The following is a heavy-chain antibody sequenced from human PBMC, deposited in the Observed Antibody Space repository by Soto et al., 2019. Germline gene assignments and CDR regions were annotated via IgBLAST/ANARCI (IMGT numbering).Heavy chain of an antibody. D-gene: IGHD3-3*01. J-gene: IGHJ6*03. CDR2: MNPNSGNT. Sequence: ASVEVSCKASGYTFTSYDINWVRQATGQGLEWMGWMNPNSGNTGYAQKFQGRVTMTRNTSISTAYMELSSLRSEDTAVYYCARLLLSPYYSYMDVWGKGTTVTVSS. V-gene: IGHV1-8*01. CDR1: GYTFTSYD. CDR3: ARLLLSPYYSYMDV.